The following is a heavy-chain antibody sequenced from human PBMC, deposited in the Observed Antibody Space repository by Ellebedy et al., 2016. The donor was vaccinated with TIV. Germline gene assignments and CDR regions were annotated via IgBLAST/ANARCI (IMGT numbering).Heavy chain of an antibody. D-gene: IGHD1-26*01. CDR2: FDPEDGET. CDR1: GYTLTELS. J-gene: IGHJ4*02. Sequence: ASVKVSCXVSGYTLTELSMHRVRQAPGKGLEWMGGFDPEDGETSYAQKFQGRVTMTRDTTTSTVYMELSSLRSEDTAVYYCERVLEKRSYEGGYWGQGTLVTVSS. CDR3: ERVLEKRSYEGGY. V-gene: IGHV1-24*01.